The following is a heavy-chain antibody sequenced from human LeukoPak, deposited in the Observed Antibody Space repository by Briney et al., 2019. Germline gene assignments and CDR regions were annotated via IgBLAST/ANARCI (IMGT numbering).Heavy chain of an antibody. CDR2: ISVNNGNT. J-gene: IGHJ5*02. CDR3: ARVVLVLRFLEWSPNWFDP. D-gene: IGHD3-3*01. V-gene: IGHV1-18*01. Sequence: ASVKVSCRASGYTFTSYGISWVRQAPGQGLEWMGWISVNNGNTNYAQKLQGRVTMTTDTSTSTAYMELRSLRSDDTAVYYCARVVLVLRFLEWSPNWFDPWGQGTLVTVSS. CDR1: GYTFTSYG.